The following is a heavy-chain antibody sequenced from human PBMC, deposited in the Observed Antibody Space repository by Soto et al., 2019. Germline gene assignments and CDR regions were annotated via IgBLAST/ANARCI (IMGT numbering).Heavy chain of an antibody. CDR1: GGSIGSYH. D-gene: IGHD4-17*01. Sequence: PSETLSLTCTVSGGSIGSYHWSWVRQPPGKGLEWIVSVYYTGTTNYNPSLGSRVTISIDAPENQISLKLTSVTAADTAFYYCARDTVLTGMFDFWGQGTLVTVSS. CDR3: ARDTVLTGMFDF. J-gene: IGHJ4*02. CDR2: VYYTGTT. V-gene: IGHV4-59*01.